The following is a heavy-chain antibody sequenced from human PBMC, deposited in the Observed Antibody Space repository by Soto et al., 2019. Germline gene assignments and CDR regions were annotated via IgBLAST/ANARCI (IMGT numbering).Heavy chain of an antibody. D-gene: IGHD2-15*01. CDR3: ARAPVVVAARYYYGMDV. Sequence: QVQLQESGPGLVKPSGTLSLTCAVSGGSISSSNWWSWVRQPPGKGLEWIGEIYHSGSTNYNPSLKSRVTISVDKSKNHFSLKLSSVTAADTAVYYCARAPVVVAARYYYGMDVWGQGTTVTVSS. CDR2: IYHSGST. V-gene: IGHV4-4*02. CDR1: GGSISSSNW. J-gene: IGHJ6*02.